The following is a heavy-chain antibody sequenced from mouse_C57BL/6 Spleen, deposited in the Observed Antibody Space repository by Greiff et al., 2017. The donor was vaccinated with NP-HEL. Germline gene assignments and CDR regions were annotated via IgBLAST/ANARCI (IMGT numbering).Heavy chain of an antibody. V-gene: IGHV1-81*01. Sequence: VQLQQSGAELARPGASVKLSCTASGYTFTSYGISWVKQRPGQGLEWIGEIYPRSGNTYYNEKFKGKATLTADKSSSTAYMELRSLTSEDSAVYFCARDGSDAMDYWGQGTSVTVSS. CDR2: IYPRSGNT. D-gene: IGHD1-1*01. CDR3: ARDGSDAMDY. CDR1: GYTFTSYG. J-gene: IGHJ4*01.